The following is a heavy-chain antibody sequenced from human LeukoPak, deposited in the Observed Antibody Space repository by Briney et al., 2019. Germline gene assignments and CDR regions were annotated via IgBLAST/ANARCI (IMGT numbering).Heavy chain of an antibody. CDR2: IYYSGSS. CDR1: GDSISGISYY. J-gene: IGHJ4*02. Sequence: PSETLSLTCSVSGDSISGISYYWGWIRQPPGKGLEWIGKIYYSGSSYSNPSLESRVVISLDTSRNQFSLKLTSVTATDTAVYYCARQGAVGATGFDFWGQGILVTVSS. CDR3: ARQGAVGATGFDF. D-gene: IGHD1-26*01. V-gene: IGHV4-39*01.